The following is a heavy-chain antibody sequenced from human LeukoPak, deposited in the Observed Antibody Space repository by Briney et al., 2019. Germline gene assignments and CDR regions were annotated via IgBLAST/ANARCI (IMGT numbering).Heavy chain of an antibody. D-gene: IGHD3-3*01. J-gene: IGHJ3*02. Sequence: PGGSLRLSCAASGLTLRSYPMTWVRQAPGKGLEWVSGISGSGDNTYHADSVKGRFIISRDNSKNTLYLQMNSLRAEDTAVYYCAKVEGVLATSLGADAFDIWGQGTMVTVSS. V-gene: IGHV3-23*01. CDR3: AKVEGVLATSLGADAFDI. CDR1: GLTLRSYP. CDR2: ISGSGDNT.